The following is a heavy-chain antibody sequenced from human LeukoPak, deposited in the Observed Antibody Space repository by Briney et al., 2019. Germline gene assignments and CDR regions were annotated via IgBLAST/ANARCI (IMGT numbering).Heavy chain of an antibody. CDR3: ATRTVTTPYYYYYGMDV. CDR2: FDPEDGET. CDR1: GYTLTELS. D-gene: IGHD4-17*01. J-gene: IGHJ6*02. V-gene: IGHV1-24*01. Sequence: VASVKVSCKVSGYTLTELSVHWVRQAPGKGLEWMGGFDPEDGETIYAQKFQGRVTMTEDTSTDTAYMELSSLRSEDTAVYYCATRTVTTPYYYYYGMDVWGQGTTVTVSS.